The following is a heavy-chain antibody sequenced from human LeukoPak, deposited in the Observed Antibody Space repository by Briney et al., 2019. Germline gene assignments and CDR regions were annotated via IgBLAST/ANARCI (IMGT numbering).Heavy chain of an antibody. J-gene: IGHJ4*02. Sequence: PGGSLRLSCAASGFTFSSSAMSWVRQAPGKGLEWVSAISNNGGYTYYADSVQGRFTISRDNSKSTLCLQMNNLRAEDTAVYYCAGVKVAGTRSFDYWGQGTLATVSS. D-gene: IGHD6-19*01. CDR3: AGVKVAGTRSFDY. CDR2: ISNNGGYT. CDR1: GFTFSSSA. V-gene: IGHV3-23*01.